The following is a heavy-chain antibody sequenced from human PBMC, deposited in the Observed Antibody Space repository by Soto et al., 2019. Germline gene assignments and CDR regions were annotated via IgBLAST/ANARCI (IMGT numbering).Heavy chain of an antibody. CDR2: LSVGGGT. D-gene: IGHD1-26*01. J-gene: IGHJ3*01. CDR3: TKDLEVGIKAYNV. V-gene: IGHV3-23*01. CDR1: GFSIGNYI. Sequence: GGSLRLSCAASGFSIGNYIMTWVRQAPGKGLEWVSSLSVGGGTHYADSVKGRFTISGDNSKNSLYLQVNGLRAEDTAVYYCTKDLEVGIKAYNVWGQGTVVTVSS.